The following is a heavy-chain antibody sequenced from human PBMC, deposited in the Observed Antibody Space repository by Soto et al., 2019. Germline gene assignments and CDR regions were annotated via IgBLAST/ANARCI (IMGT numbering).Heavy chain of an antibody. CDR1: GFTFRSAA. V-gene: IGHV3-30*18. J-gene: IGHJ4*02. D-gene: IGHD2-15*01. Sequence: QVLLVESGGGVVQPGRSLRLSCAASGFTFRSAAMHWVRQAPGKGLEWVAIMSYDGSKKYYGDSVQGRFTISRDNSKNTLFLQMNDLRPEDTAMYYCVKDRGLSLVGPTGYFDSWGQGTLVTVSS. CDR2: MSYDGSKK. CDR3: VKDRGLSLVGPTGYFDS.